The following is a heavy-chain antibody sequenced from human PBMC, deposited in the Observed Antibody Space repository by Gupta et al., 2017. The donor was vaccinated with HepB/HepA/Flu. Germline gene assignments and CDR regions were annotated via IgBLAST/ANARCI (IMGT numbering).Heavy chain of an antibody. V-gene: IGHV4-30-4*01. Sequence: QVQLQESGPGLVKPSQTLSLNCPVSSGPINRGDYYWCWIRHPPGKGLEWIGYIHHSGVAFYNPSLKGRVVISGDTSTNQFSLNLNSVTAADTAIYYCARYSLLASNWFDPWGQGILVTVSS. J-gene: IGHJ5*02. CDR1: SGPINRGDYY. D-gene: IGHD2-15*01. CDR3: ARYSLLASNWFDP. CDR2: IHHSGVA.